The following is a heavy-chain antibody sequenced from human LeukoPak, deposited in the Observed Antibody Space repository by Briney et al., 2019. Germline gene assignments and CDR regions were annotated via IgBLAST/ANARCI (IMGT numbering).Heavy chain of an antibody. CDR2: TYYSGST. D-gene: IGHD3-22*01. CDR1: RGSLSSYY. CDR3: ARDGYYYDSSGYSTRTDAFDI. J-gene: IGHJ3*02. Sequence: SETLSLTRPVSRGSLSSYYWSWIRPPPCKELEWIGYTYYSGSTNYNPSLNSRGTISVDTSKNQFSLKLSSVTAADTAVYYCARDGYYYDSSGYSTRTDAFDIWGQGTMVTVSS. V-gene: IGHV4-59*01.